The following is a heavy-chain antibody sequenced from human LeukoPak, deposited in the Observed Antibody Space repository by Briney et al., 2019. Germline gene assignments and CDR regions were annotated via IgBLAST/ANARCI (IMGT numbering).Heavy chain of an antibody. CDR2: IYSGGST. J-gene: IGHJ4*02. D-gene: IGHD6-19*01. CDR1: GFTVSKNY. V-gene: IGHV3-53*01. Sequence: GGSLRLSCAASGFTVSKNYMSWVRQAPGKGLDCVSVIYSGGSTHYADSVKGRFTISRDNSKNTLYLQMNSLRAEDTAVYYCARAVAGLYFDYWAREPWSPSPQ. CDR3: ARAVAGLYFDY.